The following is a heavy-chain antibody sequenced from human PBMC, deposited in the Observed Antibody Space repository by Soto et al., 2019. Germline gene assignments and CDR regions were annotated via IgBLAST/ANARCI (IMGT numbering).Heavy chain of an antibody. CDR3: DY. V-gene: IGHV3-7*02. CDR1: GFTFSNYW. J-gene: IGHJ4*02. D-gene: IGHD3-22*01. Sequence: GGSLRLSCAGSGFTFSNYWMNWVRQTPGKGLEWVANIKQDGSAKNYVESVKGRFTISRDNAKNLVYLQTNSHDFEYDSSGYYDYWGQGTLVTVSS. CDR2: IKQDGSAK.